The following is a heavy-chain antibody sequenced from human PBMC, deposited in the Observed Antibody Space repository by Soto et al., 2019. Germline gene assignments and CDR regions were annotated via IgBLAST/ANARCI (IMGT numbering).Heavy chain of an antibody. D-gene: IGHD5-18*01. Sequence: QVQMVQSGAEVKKPGSSVKLSCKASGGTFRSSAISWVRHAPGQGLEWMGGIIPIFPTPDYAQKFQERVTITADESTSTAYMELSSLRSEDTSVYYCAREKDRIQLGVNYDYSMDFWCKGTTVTVSS. J-gene: IGHJ6*04. CDR3: AREKDRIQLGVNYDYSMDF. CDR1: GGTFRSSA. CDR2: IIPIFPTP. V-gene: IGHV1-69*12.